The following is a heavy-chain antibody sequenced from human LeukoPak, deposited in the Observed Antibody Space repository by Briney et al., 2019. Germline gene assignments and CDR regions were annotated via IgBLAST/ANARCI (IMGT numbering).Heavy chain of an antibody. J-gene: IGHJ6*02. Sequence: GGSLRLSCAASGLTFSSHWMHWVRQAPGKGLEWVSAISGGGETTYYANSVKGRFTISRDNSKNTLYLQMNNLRAEDTAIHYCAAGLYYYGMDVWGQGTTVTVSS. CDR2: ISGGGETT. CDR3: AAGLYYYGMDV. V-gene: IGHV3-23*01. CDR1: GLTFSSHW.